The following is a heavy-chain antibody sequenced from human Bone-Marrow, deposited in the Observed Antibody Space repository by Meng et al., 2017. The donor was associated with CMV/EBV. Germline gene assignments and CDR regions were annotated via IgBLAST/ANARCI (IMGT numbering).Heavy chain of an antibody. D-gene: IGHD3-10*01. CDR1: GYTFTSYY. CDR3: ARDRHTMVRGVNNWFDP. CDR2: INPSGGST. Sequence: ASVKVSCKASGYTFTSYYMHWVRQAPGQGLEWMGIINPSGGSTSYAQKFQGRVTMTRDTSISTAYMELSRLRSDDTAVYYCARDRHTMVRGVNNWFDPWGQGTLVTVSS. V-gene: IGHV1-46*01. J-gene: IGHJ5*02.